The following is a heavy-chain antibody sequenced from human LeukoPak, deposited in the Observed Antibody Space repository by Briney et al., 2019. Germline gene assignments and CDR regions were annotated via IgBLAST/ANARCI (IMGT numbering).Heavy chain of an antibody. CDR1: GFTFDDYG. D-gene: IGHD6-6*01. CDR2: ISWNSGSI. J-gene: IGHJ4*02. CDR3: AKGRDYSSSGASVDY. Sequence: GGSLRLSCAASGFTFDDYGMSWVRQAPGKGLEWVSGISWNSGSIGYADSVKGRFTISRDNAKNSLYLQMNSQRAEDTALYYCAKGRDYSSSGASVDYWGQGTLVTVSS. V-gene: IGHV3-9*01.